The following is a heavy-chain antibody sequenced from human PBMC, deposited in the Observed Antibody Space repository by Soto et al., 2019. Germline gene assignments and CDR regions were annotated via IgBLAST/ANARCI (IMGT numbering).Heavy chain of an antibody. Sequence: QVQLVESGGGVVQPGRSLRLSCAASGFTFSSHGMHWVRQAPGKGLEWVAVIWYDGGNQFYADSVKGRFTISRDNFKNTVYLQMNRLRDEDTAVYYCAREVEMTTYYFEYWGQGTLVSVSS. CDR3: AREVEMTTYYFEY. J-gene: IGHJ4*02. CDR1: GFTFSSHG. D-gene: IGHD4-17*01. CDR2: IWYDGGNQ. V-gene: IGHV3-33*01.